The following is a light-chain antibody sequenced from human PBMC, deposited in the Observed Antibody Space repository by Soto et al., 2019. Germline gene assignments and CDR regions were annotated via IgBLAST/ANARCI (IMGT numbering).Light chain of an antibody. CDR2: AAS. J-gene: IGKJ4*01. CDR1: QGISSY. CDR3: QQYYSSSLT. Sequence: AIRMTQSPSSFSASTGDRVTITCRASQGISSYLAWYQQKPGKAPKLLIYAASTLQSGVPSRFSGSGSGTDFTLTISCLQSEDFATYSCQQYYSSSLTFGGGTKVEIK. V-gene: IGKV1-8*01.